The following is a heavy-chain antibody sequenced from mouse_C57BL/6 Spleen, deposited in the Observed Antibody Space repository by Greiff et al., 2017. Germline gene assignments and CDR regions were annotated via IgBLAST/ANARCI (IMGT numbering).Heavy chain of an antibody. CDR3: AREGTVVATGDY. CDR2: IYPGSGGT. CDR1: GYTFTSYW. Sequence: VQLQQPGAELVKPGASVKMSCKASGYTFTSYWITWVKQRPGQGLEWIGDIYPGSGGTNYNEKFKSKATLTVDTSSSTAYMQLSSLTSEDSAVYYCAREGTVVATGDYWGQGTTLTVSS. D-gene: IGHD1-1*01. J-gene: IGHJ2*01. V-gene: IGHV1-55*01.